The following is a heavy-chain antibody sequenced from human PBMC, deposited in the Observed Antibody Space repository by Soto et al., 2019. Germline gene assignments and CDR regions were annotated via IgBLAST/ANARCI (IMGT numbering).Heavy chain of an antibody. CDR1: GFTFSNAW. Sequence: EVQLVESGGGLVKPGGSLRLSCAASGFTFSNAWMTWVRQAPGKGLEWVGRVKSETDGGTIDYAAPVKDRFTISRDDSKNTLYLQMSSLKTEDTAVYYCIGTYSGSSMRFDYWGQGTLVTVSS. D-gene: IGHD5-12*01. V-gene: IGHV3-15*01. J-gene: IGHJ4*02. CDR3: IGTYSGSSMRFDY. CDR2: VKSETDGGTI.